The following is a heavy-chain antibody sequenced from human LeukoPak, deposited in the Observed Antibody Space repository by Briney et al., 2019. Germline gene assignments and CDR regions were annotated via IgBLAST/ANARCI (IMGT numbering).Heavy chain of an antibody. V-gene: IGHV3-9*01. CDR1: GFTFDDYA. CDR3: ARAGDYDSSGYYDY. J-gene: IGHJ4*02. D-gene: IGHD3-22*01. CDR2: ISWNSGSI. Sequence: GGSLRLSCAASGFTFDDYAMHWVRQAPGKGLEWVSGISWNSGSIGYADSVKGRFTISRDNAKNSLYLQMNSLRAEDTAVYYCARAGDYDSSGYYDYWGQGTLVTVSS.